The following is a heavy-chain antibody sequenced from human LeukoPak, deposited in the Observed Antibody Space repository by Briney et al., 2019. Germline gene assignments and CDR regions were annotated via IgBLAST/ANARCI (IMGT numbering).Heavy chain of an antibody. V-gene: IGHV1-2*02. Sequence: ASVKVSCKASGFTFTGYYLHWVRQAPGQGLEWMGWINPSNGGTNYAHNFQGRVTMTRDTSISTAYMELSRLRSDDTAVYYCARDVGSSGWYEAYYYYYMDVWGKGTTVTVSS. CDR2: INPSNGGT. CDR1: GFTFTGYY. CDR3: ARDVGSSGWYEAYYYYYMDV. D-gene: IGHD6-19*01. J-gene: IGHJ6*03.